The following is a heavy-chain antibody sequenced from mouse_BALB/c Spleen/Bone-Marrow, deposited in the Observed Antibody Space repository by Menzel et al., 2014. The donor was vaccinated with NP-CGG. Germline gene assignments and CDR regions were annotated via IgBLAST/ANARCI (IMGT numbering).Heavy chain of an antibody. CDR2: IDPANGNT. Sequence: VQLQQSGAELVKPGASVKLSCTGSGFNIKDTFMHWVKQRPEQGLEWIGRIDPANGNTKYDPKFQGKATITADTSSNXAYLQLTSLTSEDTAVYYCTRGEDYWGQGTTLAVSS. CDR3: TRGEDY. CDR1: GFNIKDTF. V-gene: IGHV14-3*02. J-gene: IGHJ2*01.